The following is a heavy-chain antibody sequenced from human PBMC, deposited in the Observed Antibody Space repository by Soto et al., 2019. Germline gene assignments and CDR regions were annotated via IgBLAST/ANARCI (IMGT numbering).Heavy chain of an antibody. CDR3: SRASGSSYWFDP. J-gene: IGHJ5*02. CDR2: ISAYKGNT. V-gene: IGHV1-18*01. D-gene: IGHD1-26*01. CDR1: GYTFTSYG. Sequence: QGQLVQSGAEVKKPGASVKVSCKASGYTFTSYGISWVRQAPGQGLAWMGWISAYKGNTNYAQKLQGRVTMTTDTTTSTAEMELRSLSSDDTAVYYCSRASGSSYWFDPWGQGTLVTVSS.